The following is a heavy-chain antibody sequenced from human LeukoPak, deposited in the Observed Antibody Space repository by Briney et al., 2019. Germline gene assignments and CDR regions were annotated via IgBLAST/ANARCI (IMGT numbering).Heavy chain of an antibody. V-gene: IGHV4-34*01. CDR2: INHSGST. CDR3: ARCLWAPRFDC. J-gene: IGHJ4*02. CDR1: GVSFSGYY. D-gene: IGHD1-26*01. Sequence: PSGTLALTCAAYGVSFSGYYWSWIRPPPGKGLEWIGEINHSGSTNYKPSLKRRVTISVDTSKNQFSLKLSSVTAADTAVYFCARCLWAPRFDCWGQGTLVTVSS.